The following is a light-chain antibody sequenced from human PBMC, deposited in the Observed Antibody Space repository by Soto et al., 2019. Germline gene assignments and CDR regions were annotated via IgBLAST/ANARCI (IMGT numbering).Light chain of an antibody. CDR2: GAS. CDR1: ETVSSSY. Sequence: DIVLTQSPGTLSLSPGDGATLSCRASETVSSSYLAWYQQKPCQAPRLLIYGASSRATGVPDRFSGSGSGTDFTLTISRLEPEDFAVYYCQQYGSSPRTFGQGTKVDIK. CDR3: QQYGSSPRT. V-gene: IGKV3-20*01. J-gene: IGKJ1*01.